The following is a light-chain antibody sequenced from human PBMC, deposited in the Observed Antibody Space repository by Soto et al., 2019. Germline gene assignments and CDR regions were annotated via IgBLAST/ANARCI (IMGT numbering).Light chain of an antibody. CDR3: SSYTTSNTRQIV. CDR2: DVS. CDR1: SSDVGGYNY. J-gene: IGLJ1*01. Sequence: QSELTQPASVSRSPGQAITITKTDTSSDVGGYNYVSWYQHHPGKAPKLMIYDVSNRPSGVSIRFSGSKSDNTASLTISGLQPEDEADYHCSSYTTSNTRQIVFGTGTKVTVL. V-gene: IGLV2-14*03.